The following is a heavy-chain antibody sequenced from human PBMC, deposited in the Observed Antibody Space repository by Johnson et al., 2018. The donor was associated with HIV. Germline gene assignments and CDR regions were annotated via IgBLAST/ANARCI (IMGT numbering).Heavy chain of an antibody. V-gene: IGHV3-74*03. J-gene: IGHJ3*02. CDR1: GFTFSTNW. Sequence: VQLVESGGDLVQPGGSLRLSCVGSGFTFSTNWMHWVRQAPGKGLVWVSRINSDGSSTSYADSVKGRFTISRDNAKNTLYLQMDSLGAEDTAVYFCARWGRKDRRDAFDIWGQGTMVTVSS. CDR3: ARWGRKDRRDAFDI. D-gene: IGHD2-15*01. CDR2: INSDGSST.